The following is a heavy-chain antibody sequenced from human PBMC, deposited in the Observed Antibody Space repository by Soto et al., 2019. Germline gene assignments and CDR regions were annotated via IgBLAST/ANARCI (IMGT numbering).Heavy chain of an antibody. V-gene: IGHV4-31*03. CDR3: ASRTRVDTALVDYYFEY. Sequence: QVQLQESGPGLVKPSQTLSLTCTVSGGSISSGGYYWSGIRQHPVKGLEWIGYIYYSGSTYYNTSLKSRVTISVDTSKNQFSLKLSSVTAADTAVYYCASRTRVDTALVDYYFEYWGQGTLVTVSS. CDR2: IYYSGST. D-gene: IGHD5-18*01. CDR1: GGSISSGGYY. J-gene: IGHJ4*02.